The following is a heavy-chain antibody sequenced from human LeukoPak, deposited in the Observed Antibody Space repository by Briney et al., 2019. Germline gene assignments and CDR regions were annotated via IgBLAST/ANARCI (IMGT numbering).Heavy chain of an antibody. V-gene: IGHV1-2*02. CDR2: INPNSGGT. Sequence: GASVKVSCKASGYTFTGYYMHWVRQAPGQGLEWMGWINPNSGGTNYAQKFQGRVTMTRDTSISTAYMELSGLRSDDTAVYYCASSGCSGGSCTNWFDPWGQGTLVTVSS. D-gene: IGHD2-15*01. J-gene: IGHJ5*02. CDR1: GYTFTGYY. CDR3: ASSGCSGGSCTNWFDP.